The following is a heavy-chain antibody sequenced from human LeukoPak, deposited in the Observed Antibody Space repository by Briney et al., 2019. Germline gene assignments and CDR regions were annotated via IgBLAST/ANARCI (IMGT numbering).Heavy chain of an antibody. D-gene: IGHD6-13*01. CDR1: GFTFSSYA. Sequence: GGSLRLSCAASGFTFSSYAMSWVRQAPGKGLEWVAVISYDGSNKYYADSVKGRFTISRDNSKNTLYLQMNSLRAEDTAVYYCARVSLGSSSWYPPIVDYWGQGTLVTVSS. J-gene: IGHJ4*02. CDR2: ISYDGSNK. CDR3: ARVSLGSSSWYPPIVDY. V-gene: IGHV3-30-3*01.